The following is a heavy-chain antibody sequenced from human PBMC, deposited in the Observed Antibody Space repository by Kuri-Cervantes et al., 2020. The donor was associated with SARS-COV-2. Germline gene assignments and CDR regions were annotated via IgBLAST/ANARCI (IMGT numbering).Heavy chain of an antibody. J-gene: IGHJ6*02. Sequence: SQTLSLTCAVYAGSFSGYYWSWIRQPPGKGLEWIGEINHSGSTNYNPSLKSRVTISVDTSKNQFSLKLSSVTAADTAVYYCARGGRIAVAGILLPLYYYGMDVWGQGTTVTVSS. CDR3: ARGGRIAVAGILLPLYYYGMDV. CDR2: INHSGST. CDR1: AGSFSGYY. D-gene: IGHD6-19*01. V-gene: IGHV4-34*01.